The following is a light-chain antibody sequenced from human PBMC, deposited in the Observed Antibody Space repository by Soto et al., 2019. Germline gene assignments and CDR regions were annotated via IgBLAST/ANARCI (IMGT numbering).Light chain of an antibody. V-gene: IGKV3-20*01. CDR1: QSVSNNY. J-gene: IGKJ1*01. Sequence: IVLTQSPDTLSLSPVERATLSCRASQSVSNNYLAWYQQKPGQAPRLLIYGASNRATGIPDRFSGSGSGTDFTLTISRLEPEDFAVYYCQQYGSSGTFGQGTKVDIK. CDR3: QQYGSSGT. CDR2: GAS.